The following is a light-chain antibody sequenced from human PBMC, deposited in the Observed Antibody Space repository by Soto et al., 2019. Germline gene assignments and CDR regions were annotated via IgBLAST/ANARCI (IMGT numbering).Light chain of an antibody. Sequence: DIQMTQSPSTLSGSVGDRVTITCRASQTISSWLAWYQQKPGKAPKLLIYKASTLETGVPSRFSGSGYGSEFTLIISSLQPDDFATYYCHQYNTYPRTFGQGTKVDIK. J-gene: IGKJ1*01. CDR2: KAS. CDR3: HQYNTYPRT. V-gene: IGKV1-5*03. CDR1: QTISSW.